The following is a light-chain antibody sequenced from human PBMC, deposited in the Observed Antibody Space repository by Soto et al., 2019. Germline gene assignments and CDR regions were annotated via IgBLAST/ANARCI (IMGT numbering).Light chain of an antibody. V-gene: IGKV2-30*02. CDR2: KVS. CDR3: MQGTHWPIT. J-gene: IGKJ5*01. CDR1: QSLVHSDGIAY. Sequence: DVVMTQSPLSLPVTLGQPASISCRSNQSLVHSDGIAYFSWFQQRPGRSPRRLIYKVSNRDSGGPARFSGSGSGSEFALKISRVEAEDVGVYYCMQGTHWPITFGQGTRLEIK.